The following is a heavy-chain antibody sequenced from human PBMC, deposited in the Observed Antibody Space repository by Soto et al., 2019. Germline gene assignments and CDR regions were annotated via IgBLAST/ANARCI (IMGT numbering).Heavy chain of an antibody. Sequence: ASVNVSCKASGYTFTSYAMHWVRQDPGQRLEWMGWIKADNGNTKYSQKCQGRVTITRDKSARTAYMELSSLRSEDTAVYYCARGVVVPAGIGYYYYMGVWGKGTTVTVSS. CDR2: IKADNGNT. CDR3: ARGVVVPAGIGYYYYMGV. D-gene: IGHD2-2*01. CDR1: GYTFTSYA. J-gene: IGHJ6*03. V-gene: IGHV1-3*01.